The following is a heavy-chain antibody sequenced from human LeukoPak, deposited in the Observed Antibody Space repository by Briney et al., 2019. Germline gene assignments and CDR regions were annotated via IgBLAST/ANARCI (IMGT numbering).Heavy chain of an antibody. CDR2: IYYSGST. V-gene: IGHV4-61*01. J-gene: IGHJ4*02. CDR3: AIARIGDYVWGSYHPQGFGY. Sequence: SETLSLTCTVSGGSVSSGSYYWSWIRQPPGKGLEWIGYIYYSGSTNYNPSLKSRVTISVDTSKNQFSLKLSSVTAADTAVYYCAIARIGDYVWGSYHPQGFGYWGQGTLVTVSS. D-gene: IGHD3-16*02. CDR1: GGSVSSGSYY.